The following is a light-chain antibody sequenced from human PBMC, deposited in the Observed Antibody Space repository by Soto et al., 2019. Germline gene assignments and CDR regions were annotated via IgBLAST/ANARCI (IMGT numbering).Light chain of an antibody. CDR2: DVS. CDR1: SSDIGAYNW. CDR3: SSYTRSDTYV. J-gene: IGLJ1*01. V-gene: IGLV2-14*03. Sequence: QSVLTQPASVSGSPGQSIANSCTGTSSDIGAYNWVSWYQQHPGKAPKLMIYDVSYRPSGVSNRFSGSISGNTASLTISGLQAEDEAVYYCSSYTRSDTYVFGSGTKLTVL.